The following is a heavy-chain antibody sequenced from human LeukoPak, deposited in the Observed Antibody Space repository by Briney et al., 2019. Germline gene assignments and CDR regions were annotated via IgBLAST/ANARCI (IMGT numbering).Heavy chain of an antibody. CDR3: ARYKPQYRWDLYYFDY. V-gene: IGHV3-7*01. CDR2: MKQDGSER. D-gene: IGHD1-1*01. Sequence: GGSLRLSCAASGFTLSSYWMNWIRQAPGKGLEWVANMKQDGSERYYVDSVKGRFTISRDNAKNSLYLEMNSLRAEDTSVYYCARYKPQYRWDLYYFDYWGQGTLVTVSS. J-gene: IGHJ4*02. CDR1: GFTLSSYW.